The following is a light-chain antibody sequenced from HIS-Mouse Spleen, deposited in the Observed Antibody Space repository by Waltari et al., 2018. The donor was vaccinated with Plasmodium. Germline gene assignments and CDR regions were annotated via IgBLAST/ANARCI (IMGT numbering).Light chain of an antibody. CDR3: SSYAGSNNLV. CDR2: EVS. J-gene: IGLJ2*01. V-gene: IGLV2-8*01. CDR1: SSDVGGYNY. Sequence: QSALTQPPSASGSPGQSVTISCTGTSSDVGGYNYVSWYQQHPGKAPKLMIYEVSKRPSGVPDRFSGSKSGNTASLTVSGLQVEDEADYYCSSYAGSNNLVFGG.